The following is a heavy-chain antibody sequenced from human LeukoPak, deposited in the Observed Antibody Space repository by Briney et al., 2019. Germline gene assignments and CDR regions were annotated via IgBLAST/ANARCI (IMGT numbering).Heavy chain of an antibody. CDR3: ARVENGVFGYGSGSFDY. CDR1: GDSISSGDYY. J-gene: IGHJ4*02. D-gene: IGHD3-10*01. Sequence: SETLSLTCTVSGDSISSGDYYWSWIRQLPGKGLEWIGYIYYSGSTYYNPSLKSRVTISVDTSKNQFSLKLSSVTAADTAVYYCARVENGVFGYGSGSFDYWGQGTLVTVSS. CDR2: IYYSGST. V-gene: IGHV4-30-4*01.